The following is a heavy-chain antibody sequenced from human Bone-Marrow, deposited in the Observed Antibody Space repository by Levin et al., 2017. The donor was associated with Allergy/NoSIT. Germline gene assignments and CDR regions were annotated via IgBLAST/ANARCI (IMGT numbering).Heavy chain of an antibody. Sequence: HPGGSLRLSCAASGFTFRRYTMNWVRQAPGKRLEWISSIGSNGYIIHYAESLRGRFTISRDNDKDSLYLEMYNLRPEDTAVYYCARDSTPNGDGPTESYFYFLDVWGKGTTVTVSS. D-gene: IGHD2-21*01. V-gene: IGHV3-48*03. J-gene: IGHJ6*03. CDR2: IGSNGYII. CDR1: GFTFRRYT. CDR3: ARDSTPNGDGPTESYFYFLDV.